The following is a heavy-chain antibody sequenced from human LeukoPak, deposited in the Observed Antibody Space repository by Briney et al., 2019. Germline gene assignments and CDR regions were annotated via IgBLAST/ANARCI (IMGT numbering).Heavy chain of an antibody. D-gene: IGHD2-8*02. V-gene: IGHV3-30*02. J-gene: IGHJ6*02. CDR2: IQSNGNPK. Sequence: GGSLRLSCAASGFSFSNNGIHWVRQAPGKGLEWVAFIQSNGNPKYYADSVRGRFTISRDNSKKTCYLQMDSLRVEDTAVDYCAREASTEIIGGMDVRGQGTTVTVTS. CDR1: GFSFSNNG. CDR3: AREASTEIIGGMDV.